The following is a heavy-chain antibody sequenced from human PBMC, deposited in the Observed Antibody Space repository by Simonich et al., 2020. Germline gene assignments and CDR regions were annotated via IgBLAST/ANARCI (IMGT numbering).Heavy chain of an antibody. V-gene: IGHV4-38-2*02. Sequence: QVQLQESGPGLVKPSETLSLTCSVSGYSIRSGYYWGWIRPPPGKGLEWIGSIYHSGRPYDNPTPRSRVTISVDTSKNQFSLKLSSVTAADTAVYYCARVGYSNYYYYGMDVWGQGTTVTVSS. J-gene: IGHJ6*02. D-gene: IGHD6-13*01. CDR3: ARVGYSNYYYYGMDV. CDR2: IYHSGRP. CDR1: GYSIRSGYY.